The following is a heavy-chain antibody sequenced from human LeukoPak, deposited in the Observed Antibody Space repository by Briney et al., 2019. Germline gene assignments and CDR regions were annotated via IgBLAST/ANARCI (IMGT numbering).Heavy chain of an antibody. CDR1: GFTFSSYG. Sequence: GGSLRLSCAASGFTFSSYGMHWVRQAPGKGLEWVAFIRYDGSNKYYADSVKGRFTISRDNSKNTLYLQMNSLRAEDTAVYYCARADASIAASRGVVGYYFDYWGQGTLVTVSS. J-gene: IGHJ4*02. V-gene: IGHV3-30*02. CDR3: ARADASIAASRGVVGYYFDY. D-gene: IGHD6-6*01. CDR2: IRYDGSNK.